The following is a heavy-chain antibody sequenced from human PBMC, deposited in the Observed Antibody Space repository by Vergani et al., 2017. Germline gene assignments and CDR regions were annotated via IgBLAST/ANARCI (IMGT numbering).Heavy chain of an antibody. Sequence: QLQLQESGPGLVKPSETLSLTCTVSGGSISSSSYYWGWIRQPPGKGLEWIGSIYYSGSTYYNPSLKSRVTISVDTSKNQFSLKLSSVTAADTAVYYCARASSSSGYYSPNWFDPWGQGTLVTVSS. J-gene: IGHJ5*02. CDR1: GGSISSSSYY. CDR2: IYYSGST. D-gene: IGHD3-22*01. V-gene: IGHV4-39*07. CDR3: ARASSSSGYYSPNWFDP.